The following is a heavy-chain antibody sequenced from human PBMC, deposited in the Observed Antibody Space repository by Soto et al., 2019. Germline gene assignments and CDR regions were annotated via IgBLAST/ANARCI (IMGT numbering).Heavy chain of an antibody. V-gene: IGHV3-23*01. CDR1: GFTFSSYA. D-gene: IGHD6-13*01. J-gene: IGHJ3*02. Sequence: GGSLRLSCAASGFTFSSYAMSWVRQAPGKGLEWVSAISGSGGSTYYADSLKGWFTISRDNSKNKLYLQMTSLRAEESALYCCAKATLPGYDVAFDIWGQGTMVTVSS. CDR2: ISGSGGST. CDR3: AKATLPGYDVAFDI.